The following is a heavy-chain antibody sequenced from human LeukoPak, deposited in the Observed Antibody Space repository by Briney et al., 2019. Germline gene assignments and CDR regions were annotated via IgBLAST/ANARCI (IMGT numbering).Heavy chain of an antibody. CDR3: ASTYSDILTPSYYFDF. Sequence: SETLSLTCTVTGGSITTGSYYWGWIRQPPGRGLEWIGSMHYNERTYSNPSLKSRVTISVDTSRNQFSLNLSSVTAADTADFYCASTYSDILTPSYYFDFWGRGTLVTVSS. CDR1: GGSITTGSYY. CDR2: MHYNERT. V-gene: IGHV4-39*01. D-gene: IGHD3-9*01. J-gene: IGHJ4*02.